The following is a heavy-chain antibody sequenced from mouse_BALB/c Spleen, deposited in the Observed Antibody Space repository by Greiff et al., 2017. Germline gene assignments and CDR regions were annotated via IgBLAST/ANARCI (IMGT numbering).Heavy chain of an antibody. V-gene: IGHV5-12-2*01. J-gene: IGHJ3*01. CDR2: ISNGGGST. Sequence: EVNVVESGGGLVQPGGSLKLSCAASGFTFSSYTMSWVRQTPEKRLEWVAYISNGGGSTYYPDTVKGRFTISRDNAKNTLYLQMSSLKSEDTAMYYCAEGGSSPAWFAYWGQGTLVTVSA. D-gene: IGHD1-1*01. CDR1: GFTFSSYT. CDR3: AEGGSSPAWFAY.